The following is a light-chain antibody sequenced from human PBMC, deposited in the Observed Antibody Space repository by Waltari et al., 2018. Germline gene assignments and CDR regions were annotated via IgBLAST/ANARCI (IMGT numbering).Light chain of an antibody. CDR1: QSVGRS. J-gene: IGKJ1*01. CDR3: QHYVRLPAT. V-gene: IGKV3-20*01. Sequence: EIVMTQSPGILSLSPGEGLTLHCRAIQSVGRSLAWYQQKPGQAPRLPISGSSSRATGIPDRFSGCGSGTDFSLTISRLEPEDFAVYYCQHYVRLPATFGQGTKVEIK. CDR2: GSS.